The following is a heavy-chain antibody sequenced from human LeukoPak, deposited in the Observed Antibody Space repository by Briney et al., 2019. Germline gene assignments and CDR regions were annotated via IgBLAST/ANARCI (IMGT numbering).Heavy chain of an antibody. J-gene: IGHJ4*02. CDR1: GFSLSTSGMC. CDR2: IDWDDDK. CDR3: ARIRQGYYDSSGLDY. D-gene: IGHD3-22*01. V-gene: IGHV2-70*01. Sequence: SGPPLVKPTQTLTLTCTFSGFSLSTSGMCVSWIRQPSGKALEWLALIDWDDDKYYSTSLKTRLTISKDTSKNQVVLTMTNMDPVDTATYYCARIRQGYYDSSGLDYWGQGTLVTVSS.